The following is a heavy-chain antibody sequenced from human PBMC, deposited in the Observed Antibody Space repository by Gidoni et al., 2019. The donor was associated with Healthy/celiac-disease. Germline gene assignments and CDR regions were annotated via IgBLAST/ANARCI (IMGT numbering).Heavy chain of an antibody. Sequence: QVQLQESGPGLVKPSETLSLTCTVSGGSISSYYWSWIRQPPGKGLEWIGYIYYSGSTNYNPSLKSRVTISVDTSKNQFSLKLSSVTAADTAVYYCASLWGAAPRDYWGQGTLVTVSS. D-gene: IGHD6-6*01. CDR2: IYYSGST. CDR3: ASLWGAAPRDY. J-gene: IGHJ4*02. V-gene: IGHV4-59*01. CDR1: GGSISSYY.